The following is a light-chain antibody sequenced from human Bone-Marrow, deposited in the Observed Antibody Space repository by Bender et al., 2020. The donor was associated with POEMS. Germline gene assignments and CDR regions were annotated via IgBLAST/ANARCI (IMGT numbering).Light chain of an antibody. CDR2: DVS. J-gene: IGLJ2*01. CDR1: SSDVGGYNY. CDR3: SSHTRSSTKV. V-gene: IGLV2-14*03. Sequence: QSVLTQPPSVSGAPGQRVTISYTGTSSDVGGYNYVSWYQQHPGKAPKLMIYDVSNRPLGVSNRFSGSKSGNTASLTISGLQAEDEADYYCSSHTRSSTKVFGGGTKVTVL.